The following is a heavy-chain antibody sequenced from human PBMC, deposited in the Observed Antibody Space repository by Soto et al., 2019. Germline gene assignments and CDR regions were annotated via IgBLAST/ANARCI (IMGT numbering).Heavy chain of an antibody. Sequence: ASVKVSCKASGYTFTGYYMHWVRQAPGQGLEWMGWINPNSGGTNYAQKFQGWVTMTRDTSISTAYMELSRLRSDDTAVYYCARDGYSSSTIDYYYYGMDVWGQGTTVTVYS. CDR3: ARDGYSSSTIDYYYYGMDV. J-gene: IGHJ6*02. D-gene: IGHD6-13*01. V-gene: IGHV1-2*04. CDR1: GYTFTGYY. CDR2: INPNSGGT.